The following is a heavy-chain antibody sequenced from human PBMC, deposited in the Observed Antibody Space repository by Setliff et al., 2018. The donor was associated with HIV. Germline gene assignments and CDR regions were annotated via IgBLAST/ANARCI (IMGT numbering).Heavy chain of an antibody. D-gene: IGHD6-6*01. CDR1: GFTFSSYG. CDR3: AKDRPRGPGYYYYMDL. Sequence: PGGSLRLSCAASGFTFSSYGMHWARQAPGKGLEWVAVIWYDGSNKYYADSVKGRFTISRDNSKNTLYLQMNSLRAADTAVYYCAKDRPRGPGYYYYMDLWGEGTTVTVSS. CDR2: IWYDGSNK. V-gene: IGHV3-33*06. J-gene: IGHJ6*03.